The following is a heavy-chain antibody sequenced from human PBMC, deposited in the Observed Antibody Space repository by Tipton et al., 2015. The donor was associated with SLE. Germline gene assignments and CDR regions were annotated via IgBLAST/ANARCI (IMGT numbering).Heavy chain of an antibody. J-gene: IGHJ4*02. CDR2: IYYSGST. D-gene: IGHD5-12*01. Sequence: TLSLTCTVSGGSISSGDYHWSWIRQPPGKGLEWIGYIYYSGSTYYNPSLKSRVTISVDTSKNQFSLKLSSVTAADTAVYYCARAARSGGYDLLDYWGQGTLVTVSS. CDR1: GGSISSGDYH. V-gene: IGHV4-30-4*01. CDR3: ARAARSGGYDLLDY.